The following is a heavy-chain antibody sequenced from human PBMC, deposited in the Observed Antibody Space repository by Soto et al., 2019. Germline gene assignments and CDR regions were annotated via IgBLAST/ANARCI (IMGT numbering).Heavy chain of an antibody. CDR2: IYWDDDK. J-gene: IGHJ4*02. Sequence: QITLNESGPTVVRPTETLTLTCRFSGFSLTTSGVGLGWIRQAPGKAPEWLALIYWDDDKRYSASLKSRLTITKDASKNQVVLTVSDLDPTDTATDYCAHRVLRTVFGLVTTTAIYFDFWGQGTPVAVSS. V-gene: IGHV2-5*02. D-gene: IGHD3-3*01. CDR1: GFSLTTSGVG. CDR3: AHRVLRTVFGLVTTTAIYFDF.